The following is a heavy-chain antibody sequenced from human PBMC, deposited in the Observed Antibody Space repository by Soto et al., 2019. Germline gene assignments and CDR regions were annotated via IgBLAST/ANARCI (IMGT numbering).Heavy chain of an antibody. J-gene: IGHJ4*02. D-gene: IGHD6-19*01. CDR1: GFSLSTIGEG. V-gene: IGHV2-5*01. CDR3: AHNTGSSGWAIMDY. Sequence: QITLKESGPTQVKPTQTLTLTCTVSGFSLSTIGEGVGWIRQPPGKALEWLALIFWNDDKRYSPSLRTRLTITKDTSKNQVVLTMTNMDPVDTATYYSAHNTGSSGWAIMDYWGQGTLVTVSS. CDR2: IFWNDDK.